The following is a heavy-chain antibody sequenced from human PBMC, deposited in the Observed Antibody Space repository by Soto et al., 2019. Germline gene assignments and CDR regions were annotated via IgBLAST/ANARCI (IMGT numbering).Heavy chain of an antibody. CDR1: GFTFSSYA. CDR3: AKAIEPWFANGMDV. D-gene: IGHD3-10*01. Sequence: PGGSLRLSCAASGFTFSSYAMSWVRQAPGKGLEWVSAISGSGGSTYYADSVKGRFTISRDNSKNTLYLQMNSLRAEDTTVYYCAKAIEPWFANGMDVWGQGTTVTVSS. J-gene: IGHJ6*02. V-gene: IGHV3-23*01. CDR2: ISGSGGST.